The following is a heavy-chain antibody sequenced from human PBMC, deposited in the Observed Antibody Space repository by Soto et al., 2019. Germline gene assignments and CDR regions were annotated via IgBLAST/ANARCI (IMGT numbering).Heavy chain of an antibody. CDR1: GYTFTSYY. V-gene: IGHV1-46*01. CDR3: ASEEYYYDSIGYSPHDI. D-gene: IGHD3-22*01. J-gene: IGHJ3*02. CDR2: INPSGGST. Sequence: ASVKVSCKASGYTFTSYYMHWVRQAPGQGLEWMGIINPSGGSTSSAQKFQGRVTMTRDTSTSTVYMQLSILRSEDTAVYYCASEEYYYDSIGYSPHDIWGRGTMVTVSS.